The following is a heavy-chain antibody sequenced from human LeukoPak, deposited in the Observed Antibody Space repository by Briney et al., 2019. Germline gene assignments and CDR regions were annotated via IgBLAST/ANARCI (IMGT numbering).Heavy chain of an antibody. CDR3: ARDFRGYSYGNDAFDI. CDR1: GFTFSSYA. J-gene: IGHJ3*02. V-gene: IGHV3-33*08. D-gene: IGHD5-18*01. Sequence: GGSLRLSCAASGFTFSSYAMSWVRQAPGKGLEWVAVIWYDGSNKYYADSVKGRFTISRDNSKNTLYLQMNSLRAEDTAVYYCARDFRGYSYGNDAFDIWGQGTMVTVSS. CDR2: IWYDGSNK.